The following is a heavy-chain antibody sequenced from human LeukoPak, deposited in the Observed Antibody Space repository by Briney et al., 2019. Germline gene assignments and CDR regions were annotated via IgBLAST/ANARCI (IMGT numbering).Heavy chain of an antibody. CDR1: GGTFSSYA. Sequence: SVKVSCTASGGTFSSYAISWVRQAPGQGLEWMGGIIPIFGTANYAQKFQGRVTITADESTSTAYMELSSLRSEDTAVYYCAREDVGRDGYNWGAFDIWGQGTMVTVSS. V-gene: IGHV1-69*13. D-gene: IGHD5-24*01. CDR2: IIPIFGTA. J-gene: IGHJ3*02. CDR3: AREDVGRDGYNWGAFDI.